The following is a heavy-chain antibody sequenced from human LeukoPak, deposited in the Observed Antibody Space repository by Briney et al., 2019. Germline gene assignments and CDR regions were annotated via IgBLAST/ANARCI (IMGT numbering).Heavy chain of an antibody. J-gene: IGHJ4*02. Sequence: GGSLRLSCAASGFTFSTYRMYWVRQAPGKGLVWVSRINTDGRNTGYADSVKGRFTISRDNAKNTLYLQMTILTAEDTAVYYCARVGKSGSYYYFDYWGQGTLVTVSS. CDR2: INTDGRNT. CDR1: GFTFSTYR. CDR3: ARVGKSGSYYYFDY. V-gene: IGHV3-74*01. D-gene: IGHD1-26*01.